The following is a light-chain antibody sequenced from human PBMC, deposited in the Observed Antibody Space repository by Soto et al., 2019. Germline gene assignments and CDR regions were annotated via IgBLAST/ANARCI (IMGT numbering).Light chain of an antibody. V-gene: IGKV3-20*01. Sequence: EIVLTQSPGTLSLSPGERATLSCRASQSVSSSYLAWYQQKPGQAPRLLIYGASSRATGIPDRFSGSGSGTDFTLTISRLEPEDFAAYYCQQDGSSPGTFGQGTKV. CDR1: QSVSSSY. CDR3: QQDGSSPGT. J-gene: IGKJ1*01. CDR2: GAS.